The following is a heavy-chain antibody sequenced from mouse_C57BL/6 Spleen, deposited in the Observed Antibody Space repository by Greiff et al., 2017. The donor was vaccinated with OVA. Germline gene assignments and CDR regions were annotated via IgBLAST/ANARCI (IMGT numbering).Heavy chain of an antibody. CDR2: IYPGNSDT. CDR3: TRRAGTRYCDD. CDR1: GYTFTSYW. D-gene: IGHD4-1*01. V-gene: IGHV1-5*01. Sequence: DVKLQESGPVLARPGASVKMSCKTSGYTFTSYWMHWVKQRPGQGLEWIGAIYPGNSDTSYNQKFKGKAKLTAVTSASTAYMELSSLTNEDSAVYYCTRRAGTRYCDDWGQGTTLTVSS. J-gene: IGHJ2*01.